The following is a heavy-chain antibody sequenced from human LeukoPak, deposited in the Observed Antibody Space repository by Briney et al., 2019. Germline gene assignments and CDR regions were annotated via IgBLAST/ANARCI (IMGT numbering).Heavy chain of an antibody. CDR3: ARISGYYYDSSGPNFDY. CDR2: ISSSSSYI. V-gene: IGHV3-21*01. J-gene: IGHJ4*02. D-gene: IGHD3-22*01. CDR1: GFTFSSYS. Sequence: GGSLRLSCAASGFTFSSYSMNWVRQAPGKGLEWVSSISSSSSYIYYADSVKGRFTISRDNAKNSLYLQMNSLRAEDTAVYYCARISGYYYDSSGPNFDYWGQGTLVTVSS.